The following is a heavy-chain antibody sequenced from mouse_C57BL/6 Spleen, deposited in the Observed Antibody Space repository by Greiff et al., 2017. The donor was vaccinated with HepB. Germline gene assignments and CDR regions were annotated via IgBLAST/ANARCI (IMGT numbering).Heavy chain of an antibody. CDR1: GFTFSSYA. V-gene: IGHV5-4*03. CDR3: ARRGSSPSYFDY. D-gene: IGHD1-1*01. J-gene: IGHJ2*01. CDR2: ISDGGSYT. Sequence: EVQLQESGGGLVKPGGSLKLSCAASGFTFSSYAMSWVRQTPEKRLEWVATISDGGSYTYYPDNVKGRYTISRDNAKNNLYLQMSHLKSEDTAMYYCARRGSSPSYFDYWGQGTTLTVSS.